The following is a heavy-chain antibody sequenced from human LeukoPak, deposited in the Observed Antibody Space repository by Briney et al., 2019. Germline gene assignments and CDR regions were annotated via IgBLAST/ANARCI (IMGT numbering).Heavy chain of an antibody. J-gene: IGHJ6*03. V-gene: IGHV4-4*09. D-gene: IGHD3-3*01. Sequence: SQTLSLTCTVSGGSASTYYWSWIRQPPGKRLEWIGYIYSSGTTNYNPSLKSRVTISIDTSKNQFSLNLYSVTAADTGVYYCASPKSDYYSGYYYYMDVWGKGTTVTLSS. CDR1: GGSASTYY. CDR3: ASPKSDYYSGYYYYMDV. CDR2: IYSSGTT.